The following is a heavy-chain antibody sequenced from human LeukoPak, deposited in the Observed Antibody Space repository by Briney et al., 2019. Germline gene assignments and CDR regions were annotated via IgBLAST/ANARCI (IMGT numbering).Heavy chain of an antibody. CDR3: ARHLRGEQQLSGFDY. Sequence: SETLSLTCTVSGGSISSYYWSWIRQPPRKGLEWIGYIYYSGSTKYNPSLRSRVTISADTSKNQFSLKLSSVTAADTAVYYCARHLRGEQQLSGFDYWGQGTPVTVSS. CDR2: IYYSGST. J-gene: IGHJ4*02. CDR1: GGSISSYY. D-gene: IGHD6-13*01. V-gene: IGHV4-59*08.